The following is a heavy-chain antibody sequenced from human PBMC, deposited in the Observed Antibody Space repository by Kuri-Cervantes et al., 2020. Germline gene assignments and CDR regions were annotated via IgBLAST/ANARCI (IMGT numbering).Heavy chain of an antibody. Sequence: GESLKISCAASGFTFSSYEMNWVRQAPGKGLEWVSYISSSGSTIYYADSVKGRFTISRDNAKNSLYLQMNSLRAEDTAVYYCEKGGFGELLGYYGMDVWGQGTTVTVSS. V-gene: IGHV3-48*03. CDR3: EKGGFGELLGYYGMDV. CDR1: GFTFSSYE. J-gene: IGHJ6*02. D-gene: IGHD3-10*01. CDR2: ISSSGSTI.